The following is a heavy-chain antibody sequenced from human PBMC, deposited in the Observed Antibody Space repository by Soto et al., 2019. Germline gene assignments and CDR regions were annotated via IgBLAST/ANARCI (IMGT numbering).Heavy chain of an antibody. V-gene: IGHV3-49*03. CDR1: GFTFGDYA. D-gene: IGHD2-2*01. CDR3: TRDPSLPFVVVPV. Sequence: GGSLRLSCTASGFTFGDYAMSWFRQAPGKGLEWVGFIRSKAYGGTTEYAASVKGRFTISRDDSKSIAYLQMNSLKTEDTAVYYCTRDPSLPFVVVPVWGKGTTVTVSS. J-gene: IGHJ6*04. CDR2: IRSKAYGGTT.